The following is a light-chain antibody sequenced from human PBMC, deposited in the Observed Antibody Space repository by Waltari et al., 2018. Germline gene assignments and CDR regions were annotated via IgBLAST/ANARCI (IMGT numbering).Light chain of an antibody. V-gene: IGKV1-5*03. CDR2: KSS. J-gene: IGKJ4*01. CDR1: QTTNDW. CDR3: QQYRSFPLT. Sequence: DIQMTQSPSSLSASVGDSVTITCRASQTTNDWLAWYQQKPGKAPHHLISKSSGLESGVPSRFSGSGSGTEFTLTINTLEPEDFATYYCQQYRSFPLTFGGGTKVEVK.